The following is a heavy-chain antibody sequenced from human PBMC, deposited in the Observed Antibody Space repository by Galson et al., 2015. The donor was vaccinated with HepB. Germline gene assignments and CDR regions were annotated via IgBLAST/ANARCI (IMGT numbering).Heavy chain of an antibody. Sequence: SLRLSCASSGFTFSNYSMHWVRQAPGKGLEWVAVISHDGNNKYYADSVKGRFAISRDDSKNTLFLQMNSLRDEDTAVYYCAKPNLAYNDFWSGSNNWFDPWGQGTLVTVSS. CDR1: GFTFSNYS. D-gene: IGHD3-3*01. CDR3: AKPNLAYNDFWSGSNNWFDP. CDR2: ISHDGNNK. J-gene: IGHJ5*02. V-gene: IGHV3-30*18.